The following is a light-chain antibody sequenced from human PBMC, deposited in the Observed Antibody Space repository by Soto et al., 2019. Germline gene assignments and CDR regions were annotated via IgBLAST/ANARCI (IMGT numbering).Light chain of an antibody. V-gene: IGKV3-20*01. J-gene: IGKJ4*01. CDR3: QQYGSSPLT. Sequence: DIVLTHYTGTLSFSPCKRAGLSCGTSQSVTNNFLAWYQQKPGQAPRLLISGASSRATGIPDRFSGSGSGTDFTLTISRVEPEDFAVYYCQQYGSSPLTFGGGTKVDIK. CDR1: QSVTNNF. CDR2: GAS.